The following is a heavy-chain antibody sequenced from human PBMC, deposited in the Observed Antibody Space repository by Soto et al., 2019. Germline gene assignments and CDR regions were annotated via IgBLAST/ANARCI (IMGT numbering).Heavy chain of an antibody. J-gene: IGHJ6*02. CDR3: ARAVVITYYYGMDG. V-gene: IGHV4-31*03. Sequence: SETLSLTCTVSGGSISSGGYYWSWIRQHPGKGLEWIGYIYYSGSTYYNPSLKSRVTISVDTSKNQFSLKLSSVTAADTAVYYCARAVVITYYYGMDGWGQGNTVTVSS. D-gene: IGHD3-22*01. CDR2: IYYSGST. CDR1: GGSISSGGYY.